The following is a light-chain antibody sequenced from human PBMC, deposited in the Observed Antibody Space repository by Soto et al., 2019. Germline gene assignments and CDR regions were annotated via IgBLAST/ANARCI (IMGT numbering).Light chain of an antibody. Sequence: EIVLTQSPDTLSLSPGERATLSCRASQSVRSNYLAWYQQKPGQAPRFLIYDASSRATGIPDRVSGRGSGTDFTLTISRLEPEDFAVYYCQQYGSSPLTFGGGTKVEIK. V-gene: IGKV3-20*01. CDR1: QSVRSNY. J-gene: IGKJ4*01. CDR2: DAS. CDR3: QQYGSSPLT.